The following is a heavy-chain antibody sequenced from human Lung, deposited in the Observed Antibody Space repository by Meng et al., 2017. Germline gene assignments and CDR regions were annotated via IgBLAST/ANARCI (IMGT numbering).Heavy chain of an antibody. CDR3: VRSSAWVRTGFDP. D-gene: IGHD3-22*01. CDR2: IGHSGFT. Sequence: QPQLPESGPGLVKPSEALSLTCGVSGDYIGTGAYYWGWIRPAPGKGLEWIGSIGHSGFTYYTPSVRSRVTVSIDTSKNQFSLKLTSVTAADTAVYFCVRSSAWVRTGFDPWGQGTLVTVSS. CDR1: GDYIGTGAYY. V-gene: IGHV4-39*01. J-gene: IGHJ5*02.